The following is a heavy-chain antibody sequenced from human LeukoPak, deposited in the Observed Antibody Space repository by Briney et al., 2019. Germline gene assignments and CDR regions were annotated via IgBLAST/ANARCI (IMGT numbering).Heavy chain of an antibody. CDR1: GYTFTGYY. CDR3: ARDACVSCGGDCCHDP. V-gene: IGHV1-18*04. J-gene: IGHJ5*02. CDR2: ISAYNGDT. D-gene: IGHD2-21*02. Sequence: GASVKVSCKASGYTFTGYYMHWVRQAPGQGLEWMAWISAYNGDTRYAQKFQGRVILTTDTSTTTAYMDLRNLRSDDTAVYYCARDACVSCGGDCCHDPWGQGTLVTVS.